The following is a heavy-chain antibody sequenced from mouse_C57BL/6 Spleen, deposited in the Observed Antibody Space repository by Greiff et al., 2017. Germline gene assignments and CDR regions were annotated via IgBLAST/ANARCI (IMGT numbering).Heavy chain of an antibody. CDR2: INPNNGGT. D-gene: IGHD1-1*01. V-gene: IGHV1-22*01. CDR3: ARITTVVRGFAY. Sequence: VHVKQSGPELVKPGASVKMSCKASGYTFTDYNMHWVKQSHGKSLEWIGYINPNNGGTSYNQKFKGKATLTVNKSSSTAYMELRSLTSEDSAVYYCARITTVVRGFAYWGQGTLVTVSA. J-gene: IGHJ3*01. CDR1: GYTFTDYN.